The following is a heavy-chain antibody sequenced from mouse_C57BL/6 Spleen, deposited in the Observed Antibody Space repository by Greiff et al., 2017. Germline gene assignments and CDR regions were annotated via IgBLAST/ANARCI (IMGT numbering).Heavy chain of an antibody. D-gene: IGHD1-1*01. J-gene: IGHJ2*01. V-gene: IGHV1-82*01. CDR3: AREDSGSSLDY. CDR2: IYPGDGDT. CDR1: GYAFSSSW. Sequence: VQLQESGPEQVKPGASVKISCKASGYAFSSSWMNWVKQRPGKGLEWFGRIYPGDGDTNYNGKFKGKATLTADKSSSTAYMQISSLSSEDSAVSFCAREDSGSSLDYWGQGTTLTVSS.